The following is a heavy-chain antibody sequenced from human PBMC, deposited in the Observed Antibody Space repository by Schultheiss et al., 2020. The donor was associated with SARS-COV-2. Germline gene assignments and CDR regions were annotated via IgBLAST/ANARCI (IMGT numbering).Heavy chain of an antibody. J-gene: IGHJ6*02. CDR3: ATEVATVVTPYYYYGMDV. V-gene: IGHV3-33*08. CDR1: GFTFSNAW. CDR2: IWYDGSNK. Sequence: GGSLRLSCAASGFTFSNAWMSWVRQAPGKGLEWVAVIWYDGSNKYYADSVKGRFTISRDNSKNTLYLQMNSLRAEDTAVYYCATEVATVVTPYYYYGMDVWGQGTTVTVSS. D-gene: IGHD4-23*01.